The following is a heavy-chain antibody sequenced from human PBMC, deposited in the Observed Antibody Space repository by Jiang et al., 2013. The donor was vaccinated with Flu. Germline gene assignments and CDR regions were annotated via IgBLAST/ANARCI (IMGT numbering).Heavy chain of an antibody. D-gene: IGHD3-22*01. CDR1: GYTFTSYY. V-gene: IGHV1-46*01. J-gene: IGHJ4*02. CDR2: INPSGGST. Sequence: GAEVKKPGASVKVSCKASGYTFTSYYMHWVRQAPGQGLEWMGIINPSGGSTSYAQKFQGRVTMTRDTSTSTVYMELSSLRSEDTAVYYCARGVYDSSGYYRGDFDYWGQGTLVTVSS. CDR3: ARGVYDSSGYYRGDFDY.